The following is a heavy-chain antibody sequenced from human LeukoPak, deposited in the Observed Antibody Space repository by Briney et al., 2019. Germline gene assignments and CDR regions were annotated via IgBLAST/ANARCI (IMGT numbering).Heavy chain of an antibody. D-gene: IGHD1-26*01. CDR1: GFTFSSYA. Sequence: GGSLRLSCAAPGFTFSSYAMSWVRQAPGKGLEWVSAISGSGGSTYYADSVKGRFTISRDNSKNTLYLQMNSLRVEDTAVYYCAKDRRVGATAYYFDYWGQGTLVTVSS. CDR3: AKDRRVGATAYYFDY. J-gene: IGHJ4*02. CDR2: ISGSGGST. V-gene: IGHV3-23*01.